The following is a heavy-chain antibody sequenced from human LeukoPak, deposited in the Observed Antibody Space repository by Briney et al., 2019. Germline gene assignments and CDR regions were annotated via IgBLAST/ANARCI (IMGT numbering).Heavy chain of an antibody. CDR3: AIFIRDY. CDR1: GFTYSSYG. Sequence: GGSLRLSCAASGFTYSSYGMNWVRQAPGKGLEWVSSISSSSSYIYYADSVKGRFTISRDNTKNSLFLQMNSLRAEDTAVYYCAIFIRDYWGQGTLVTVSS. CDR2: ISSSSSYI. J-gene: IGHJ4*02. V-gene: IGHV3-21*01.